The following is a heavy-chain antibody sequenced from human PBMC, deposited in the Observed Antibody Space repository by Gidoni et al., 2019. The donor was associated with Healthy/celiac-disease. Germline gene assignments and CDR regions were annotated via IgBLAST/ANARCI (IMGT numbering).Heavy chain of an antibody. CDR3: AKDEHYYDSSGVFDY. CDR2: ISGSGGST. D-gene: IGHD3-22*01. Sequence: EVQLLESGGGLVQPGGSLRLSCAASGFPFSSYAMSWVRQAPGKGLEGVSAISGSGGSTYYADAVKGRFTISRDNSKNTLYLQMNSLRAEDTAVYYCAKDEHYYDSSGVFDYWGQGTLVTVSS. J-gene: IGHJ4*02. CDR1: GFPFSSYA. V-gene: IGHV3-23*01.